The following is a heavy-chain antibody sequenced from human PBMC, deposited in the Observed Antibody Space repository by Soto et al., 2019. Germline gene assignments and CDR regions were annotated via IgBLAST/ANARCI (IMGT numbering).Heavy chain of an antibody. V-gene: IGHV4-38-2*01. CDR1: GYSISSGYY. CDR3: ARVIDPKYYSGSGSSYYFAY. Sequence: SETLSLTCAVSGYSISSGYYWGWIRQPPGKGLEWIGSIYHIGSTYYNPSLKSRVTISVDTSKNQFSLKLSSVTAADTAVYYCARVIDPKYYSGSGSSYYFAYWGQGTRVTVSS. CDR2: IYHIGST. J-gene: IGHJ4*02. D-gene: IGHD3-10*01.